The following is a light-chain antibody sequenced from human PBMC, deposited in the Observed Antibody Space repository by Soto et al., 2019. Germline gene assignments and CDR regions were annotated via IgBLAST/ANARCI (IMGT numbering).Light chain of an antibody. Sequence: QSALTQPASVSGSPGQSITISCTGTSSDVGRYNFVSWYQQHPDKAPKLMIYEVSNRPSGISYRFSGSKSGNTASLTIFGLQAEDEADYYCSSYAGSFTWVFGGGTKLTVL. CDR1: SSDVGRYNF. J-gene: IGLJ3*02. CDR2: EVS. V-gene: IGLV2-14*01. CDR3: SSYAGSFTWV.